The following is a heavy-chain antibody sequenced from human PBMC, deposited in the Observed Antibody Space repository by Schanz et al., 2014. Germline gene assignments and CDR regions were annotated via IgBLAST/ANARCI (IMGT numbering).Heavy chain of an antibody. CDR3: ARNIIATARAYDI. Sequence: QVPLVQSGAEVKKPGSSVKVSCKASGDTFRSYTINWVRHAPGQGLEWMGRIIPITGITNYAQKFQGRVTFTADKSTSTAFLEVNSLRSEDTAVYYCARNIIATARAYDIWGQGTMVTVSS. CDR1: GDTFRSYT. D-gene: IGHD6-13*01. V-gene: IGHV1-69*02. CDR2: IIPITGIT. J-gene: IGHJ3*02.